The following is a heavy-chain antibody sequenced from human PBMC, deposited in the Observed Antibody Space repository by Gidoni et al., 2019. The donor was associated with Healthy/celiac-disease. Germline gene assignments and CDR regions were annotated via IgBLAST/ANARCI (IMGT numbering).Heavy chain of an antibody. D-gene: IGHD3-3*01. CDR3: ARANYDFWSGYLFYFDY. CDR1: GGSISSGGYY. V-gene: IGHV4-31*03. J-gene: IGHJ4*02. Sequence: QVQLQESGPGLVKPSPTLSLPCTVPGGSISSGGYYWSWIRQHPGKGLEWIGYIYYSGSTYYNPSLKSRVTISVDTSKNQFSLKLSSVTAADTAVYYCARANYDFWSGYLFYFDYWGQGTLVTVSS. CDR2: IYYSGST.